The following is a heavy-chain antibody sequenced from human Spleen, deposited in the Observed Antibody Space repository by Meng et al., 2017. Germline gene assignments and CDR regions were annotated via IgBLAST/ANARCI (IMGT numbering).Heavy chain of an antibody. D-gene: IGHD1-20*01. CDR1: GYSFNSYW. Sequence: GESLKISCKGSGYSFNSYWIGWVRQMPGKGLEWMGIIYPGDSDTRYSPSFQGQVTISADKSISTAYLQWSSLKASDTTMYYCTRQGITGTTDPYYYYGMDVWGQGTTVTVSS. V-gene: IGHV5-51*01. CDR2: IYPGDSDT. J-gene: IGHJ6*02. CDR3: TRQGITGTTDPYYYYGMDV.